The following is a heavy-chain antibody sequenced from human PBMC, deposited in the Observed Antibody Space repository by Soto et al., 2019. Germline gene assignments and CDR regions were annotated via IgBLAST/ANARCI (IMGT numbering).Heavy chain of an antibody. Sequence: PSETLSLTCTVSGSPISDNYWSWFRQAPGQGLEWVGYIYYTGTTTYHPSLKSRVTISVDTSKSQFSLKLRSVTAADTAVYYCARDPLYDYGDLSRVFDMWGQGKMVTVS. D-gene: IGHD4-17*01. V-gene: IGHV4-59*12. CDR1: GSPISDNY. CDR2: IYYTGTT. J-gene: IGHJ3*02. CDR3: ARDPLYDYGDLSRVFDM.